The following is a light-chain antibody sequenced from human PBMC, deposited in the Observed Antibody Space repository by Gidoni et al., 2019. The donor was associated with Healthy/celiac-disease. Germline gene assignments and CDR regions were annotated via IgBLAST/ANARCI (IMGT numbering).Light chain of an antibody. Sequence: LQMTQSASSLSASVGDRVTITCPASQSISSYLNWYQQKPGKAPKLLIYAASSLQSGVPSRFSGSGSGTDFTLTISSLQPEDFATYYCQQSYSTPGTFGPGTKVDIK. CDR2: AAS. CDR3: QQSYSTPGT. CDR1: QSISSY. V-gene: IGKV1-39*01. J-gene: IGKJ3*01.